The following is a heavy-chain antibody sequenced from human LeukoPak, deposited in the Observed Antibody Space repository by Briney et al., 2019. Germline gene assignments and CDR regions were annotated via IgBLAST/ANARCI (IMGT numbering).Heavy chain of an antibody. CDR2: ICSGASVI. V-gene: IGHV3-48*03. J-gene: IGHJ3*02. D-gene: IGHD3-10*01. CDR3: AREITDTPDAFDI. CDR1: GFTFSSYE. Sequence: GGSLRLSCAPSGFTFSSYEMSCVGLAPGRGVERVSYICSGASVINFADSVRGGFTVSRDNAKNSLYLQLNSLRAEDTAIYYCAREITDTPDAFDIWGQGTMVTVSS.